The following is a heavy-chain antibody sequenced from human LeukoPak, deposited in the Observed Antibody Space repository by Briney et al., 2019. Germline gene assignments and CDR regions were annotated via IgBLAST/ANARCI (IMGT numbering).Heavy chain of an antibody. D-gene: IGHD3-22*01. CDR3: AREGDSSGYYTNWFDP. Sequence: GGSLRLSCAASGFTFSSYWMHWVRQAPGKGLAWVSRINSDGSSTSYADSVKGRFTISRDNAKNTLYLQMNSLRAEDTAVYYCAREGDSSGYYTNWFDPWGQGTLVTVSS. CDR2: INSDGSST. CDR1: GFTFSSYW. V-gene: IGHV3-74*01. J-gene: IGHJ5*02.